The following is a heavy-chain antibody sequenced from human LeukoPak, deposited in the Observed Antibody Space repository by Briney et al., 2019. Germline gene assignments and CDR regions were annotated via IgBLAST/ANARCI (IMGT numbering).Heavy chain of an antibody. J-gene: IGHJ4*02. CDR1: GGSISSYF. CDR2: IYYSGST. CDR3: ARGYSSSLLDY. D-gene: IGHD6-13*01. Sequence: SETLSLTCTVSGGSISSYFWSWIRQPPGKGLEWIGYIYYSGSTHYNPSLKSRVTISVDTSKNQFSLKLSSVTAADTAVYYCARGYSSSLLDYWGQGTLVTVSS. V-gene: IGHV4-59*01.